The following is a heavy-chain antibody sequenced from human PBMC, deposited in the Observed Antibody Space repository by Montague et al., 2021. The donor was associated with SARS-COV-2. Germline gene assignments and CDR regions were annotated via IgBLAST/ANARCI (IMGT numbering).Heavy chain of an antibody. J-gene: IGHJ4*02. CDR3: VVVPLGPRGRGFDY. CDR2: INHSGST. CDR1: GESFSSHY. Sequence: ETLSLTCAVYGESFSSHYWSWIRQSPGKGLEWIGEINHSGSTNYNPSLKSRVTISVDTSKNQFSLKLSSVTAADTAVYYCVVVPLGPRGRGFDYWGQGTLVTVSS. V-gene: IGHV4-34*01. D-gene: IGHD2-15*01.